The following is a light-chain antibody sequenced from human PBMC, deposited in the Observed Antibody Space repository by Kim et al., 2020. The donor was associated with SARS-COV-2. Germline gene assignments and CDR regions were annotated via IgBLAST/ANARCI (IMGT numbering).Light chain of an antibody. V-gene: IGKV1-33*01. J-gene: IGKJ2*01. CDR3: QHYDNLPQYT. Sequence: DIQMTQSPSSLFASVGDRVTITCQASQYIYNYLNWYQQKPGEAPKLLVYDASNLETGVPSRFSASGSGTDFTLTISSLQPEDVATYYCQHYDNLPQYTFGQGTKLEI. CDR1: QYIYNY. CDR2: DAS.